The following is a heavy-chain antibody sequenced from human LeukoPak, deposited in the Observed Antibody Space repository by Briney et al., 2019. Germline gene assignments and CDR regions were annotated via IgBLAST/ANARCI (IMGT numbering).Heavy chain of an antibody. D-gene: IGHD3-10*01. J-gene: IGHJ6*03. V-gene: IGHV1-18*01. CDR1: GYTFTSYG. CDR3: ARGLWFGENYYYYYMDV. Sequence: ASVKVSCKASGYTFTSYGISWVRQAPGQGLEGMGWISAYNGNTNYAQKLQGRVTMTTDTSTSTAYMELRSLRSDDTAVYYCARGLWFGENYYYYYMDVWGKGTTVTVSS. CDR2: ISAYNGNT.